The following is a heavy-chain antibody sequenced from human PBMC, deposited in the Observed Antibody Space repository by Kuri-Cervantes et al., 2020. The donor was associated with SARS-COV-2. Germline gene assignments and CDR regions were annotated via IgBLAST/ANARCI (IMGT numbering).Heavy chain of an antibody. J-gene: IGHJ4*02. V-gene: IGHV3-30-3*01. CDR2: ISYDGSNK. Sequence: GESLKISCAASGFTFSSYAMHWVRQAPGKGLEWVAVISYDGSNKYYADSVKGRLTISRDNAKNSLYLQMNSLRAEDTAVYYCASLDFWSGYYPDYWGQGTLVTVSS. D-gene: IGHD3-3*01. CDR1: GFTFSSYA. CDR3: ASLDFWSGYYPDY.